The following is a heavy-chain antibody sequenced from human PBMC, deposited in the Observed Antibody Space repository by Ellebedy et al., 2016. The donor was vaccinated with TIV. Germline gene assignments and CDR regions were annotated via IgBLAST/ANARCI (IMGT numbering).Heavy chain of an antibody. CDR3: ARMTSRGFSTPAY. V-gene: IGHV4-38-2*02. CDR1: GFSISGGYY. CDR2: MFHSGST. D-gene: IGHD5-12*01. J-gene: IGHJ4*02. Sequence: SETLSLXXSVSGFSISGGYYWGWIRQTPGRGLEWIASMFHSGSTYYNPSLKSQVTISVDTSRNQMSLKVTSVTAADTAIYYCARMTSRGFSTPAYWGRGILVTVSS.